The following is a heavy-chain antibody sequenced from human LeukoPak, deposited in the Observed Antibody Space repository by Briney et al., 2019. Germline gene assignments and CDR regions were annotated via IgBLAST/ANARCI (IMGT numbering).Heavy chain of an antibody. CDR3: ARDPPAVAANTYG. V-gene: IGHV3-66*01. D-gene: IGHD6-6*01. Sequence: PAESLRLSCAASGFTFSSYAMSWVRHPPAKGLERVSLIYSGGSTHYADSVKGRFTISRDNSKNTLYLQMNSLRVDDTAVYYCARDPPAVAANTYGWGQGTLVTVSS. J-gene: IGHJ4*02. CDR1: GFTFSSYA. CDR2: IYSGGST.